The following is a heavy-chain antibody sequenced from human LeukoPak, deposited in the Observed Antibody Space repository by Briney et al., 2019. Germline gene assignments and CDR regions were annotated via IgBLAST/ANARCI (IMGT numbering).Heavy chain of an antibody. CDR3: ARVVRGYSYGTPPSH. CDR2: ISGSGGST. Sequence: GGSLRLSCAASGFTFSSYAMSWVRQAPGKGLEWVSAISGSGGSTYYADSVKGRFTISRDNSKNTLYLQMNSLRAEDTAVYYCARVVRGYSYGTPPSHWGQGTLVTVSS. V-gene: IGHV3-23*01. J-gene: IGHJ4*02. D-gene: IGHD5-18*01. CDR1: GFTFSSYA.